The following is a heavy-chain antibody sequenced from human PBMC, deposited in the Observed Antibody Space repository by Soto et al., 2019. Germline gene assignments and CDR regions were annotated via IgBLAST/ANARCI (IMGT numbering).Heavy chain of an antibody. CDR3: AKYYYDSSGYYSYFDY. V-gene: IGHV4-31*03. J-gene: IGHJ4*02. D-gene: IGHD3-22*01. CDR1: GGSISSGGYY. Sequence: PSETLSLTCTVSGGSISSGGYYWSWIRQHPGKGLEWIGYIYYSGSTHYNPSLKSRVTISVDTSKNQFSLKLSSVTAADTAVYYCAKYYYDSSGYYSYFDYWGQGTLVTVSS. CDR2: IYYSGST.